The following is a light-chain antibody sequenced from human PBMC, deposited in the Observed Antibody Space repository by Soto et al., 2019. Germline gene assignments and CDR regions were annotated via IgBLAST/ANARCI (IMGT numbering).Light chain of an antibody. CDR1: SSNIGSNY. J-gene: IGLJ3*02. Sequence: QSVLTQPPSASGTPGQRVTISCSGSSSNIGSNYVYWYQQLPGTAPKLLIYRNNQRPSGVPDRFSGSKSGTSASLAISGLRSEDEAHYYCAAWDDSLRVLFGGGTKLTVL. CDR3: AAWDDSLRVL. CDR2: RNN. V-gene: IGLV1-47*01.